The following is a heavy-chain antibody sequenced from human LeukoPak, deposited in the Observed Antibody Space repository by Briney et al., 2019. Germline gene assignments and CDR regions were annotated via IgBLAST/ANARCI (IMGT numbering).Heavy chain of an antibody. CDR2: INHRGSS. J-gene: IGHJ4*02. CDR3: ARGSSFDGYCSAGACDAGYYDS. D-gene: IGHD2-15*01. CDR1: GESFSAYF. Sequence: SETLSLTCAVYGESFSAYFWNWIRQAPGKPLEDIGEINHRGSSHYNPFLKTRVTLSVDTSTHQFSLKLTSVTAADTAVYFCARGSSFDGYCSAGACDAGYYDSWGQGTPVTVSS. V-gene: IGHV4-34*01.